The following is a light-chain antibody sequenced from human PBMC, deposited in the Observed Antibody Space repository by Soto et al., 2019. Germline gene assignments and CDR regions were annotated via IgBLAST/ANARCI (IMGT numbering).Light chain of an antibody. CDR2: GND. CDR1: SSNIGSNT. J-gene: IGLJ3*02. Sequence: QSVLTQPPSASGTPGQRVTISCSGSSSNIGSNTVNWYQQLPGTAPKLLICGNDQRPSGVPDRFSGSKSGTSASLAISGLQSEDEADYYCATWDDSLNGWVFGGGTKVTVL. V-gene: IGLV1-44*01. CDR3: ATWDDSLNGWV.